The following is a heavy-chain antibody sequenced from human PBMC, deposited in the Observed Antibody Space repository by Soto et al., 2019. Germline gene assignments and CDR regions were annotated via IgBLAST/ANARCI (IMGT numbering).Heavy chain of an antibody. J-gene: IGHJ6*01. D-gene: IGHD3-10*01. CDR1: GGSVSSTSYY. Sequence: PSETLSLTCTVSGGSVSSTSYYWSWIRQPPGKGLEWIGYIYNSGSTNYKPSLKSRVTISVDTSKNQFSLNLTSVTAADTALYFCAGDVRGRNRGSYYHCGMDGWGQGPRGTAAS. CDR3: AGDVRGRNRGSYYHCGMDG. V-gene: IGHV4-61*01. CDR2: IYNSGST.